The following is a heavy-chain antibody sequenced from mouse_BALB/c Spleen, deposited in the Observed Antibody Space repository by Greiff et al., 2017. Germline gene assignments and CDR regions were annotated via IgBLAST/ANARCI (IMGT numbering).Heavy chain of an antibody. V-gene: IGHV5-4*02. CDR3: ARSYDYDGGNYAMDY. Sequence: EVMLVESGGGLVKPGGSLKLSCAASGFTFSDYYMYWVRQTPEKRLEWVATISDGGSYTYYPDSVKGRFTISRDNAKNNLYLQMSSLKSEDTAMYYCARSYDYDGGNYAMDYWGQGTSVTVSS. CDR2: ISDGGSYT. D-gene: IGHD2-4*01. J-gene: IGHJ4*01. CDR1: GFTFSDYY.